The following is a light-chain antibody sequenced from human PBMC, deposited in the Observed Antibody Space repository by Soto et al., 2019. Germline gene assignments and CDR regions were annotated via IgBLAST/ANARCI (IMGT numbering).Light chain of an antibody. CDR3: QQYHIYSGT. J-gene: IGKJ1*01. CDR2: KAS. CDR1: QSICNW. Sequence: IRMTQSPSTQSASVGDRVTITCRASQSICNWLAWYQQKPGKPPNLLIYKASTWASGVPSGFSGSGAGTEFTLTINSLQPDDFATYYCQQYHIYSGTFGQGTKVDIK. V-gene: IGKV1-5*03.